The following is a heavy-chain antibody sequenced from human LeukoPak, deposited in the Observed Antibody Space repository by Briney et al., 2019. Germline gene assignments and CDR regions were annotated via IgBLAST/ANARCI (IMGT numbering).Heavy chain of an antibody. Sequence: PGGSLRLSCAASGFTFSSYAMSWVRQAPGKGLEWVANIKYDGSEKYYVDSVKGRFTISRDNAKNSLYLQMNSLRAEDTAVYYCAREPPRERWFDTWGQGTLVTVSS. V-gene: IGHV3-7*03. CDR3: AREPPRERWFDT. D-gene: IGHD1-1*01. CDR1: GFTFSSYA. J-gene: IGHJ5*02. CDR2: IKYDGSEK.